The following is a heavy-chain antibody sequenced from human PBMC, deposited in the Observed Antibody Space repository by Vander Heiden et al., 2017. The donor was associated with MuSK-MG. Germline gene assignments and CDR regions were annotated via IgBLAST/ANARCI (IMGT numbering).Heavy chain of an antibody. Sequence: QVPLQAPGPGLVKPSETLSTTCTVCGGSISSDYWSWIRQPPGKGLEWIRYIYYSGGTNYNPALKSRVTISVDTSKNQFSLKLSSVTAADTAVYYCASTATTNSDAFDIWGQGTMVTVSS. D-gene: IGHD2-15*01. CDR1: GGSISSDY. CDR2: IYYSGGT. CDR3: ASTATTNSDAFDI. J-gene: IGHJ3*02. V-gene: IGHV4-59*08.